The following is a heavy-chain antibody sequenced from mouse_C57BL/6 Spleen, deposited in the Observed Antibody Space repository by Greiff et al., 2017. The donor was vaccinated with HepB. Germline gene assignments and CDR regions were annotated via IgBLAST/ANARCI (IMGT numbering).Heavy chain of an antibody. V-gene: IGHV1-50*01. Sequence: VQLQESGAELVKPGASVKLSCKASGYTFTSYWMQWVKQRPGQGLEWIGEIDPSDSYTNYNQKFKGKATLTVDTSSSTAYMQLSSLTSEDSAVYYCARGRLGYYFDYWGQGTTLTVSS. D-gene: IGHD3-2*02. CDR2: IDPSDSYT. J-gene: IGHJ2*01. CDR3: ARGRLGYYFDY. CDR1: GYTFTSYW.